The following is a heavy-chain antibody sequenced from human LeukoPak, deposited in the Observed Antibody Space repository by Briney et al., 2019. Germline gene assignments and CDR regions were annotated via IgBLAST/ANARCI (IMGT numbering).Heavy chain of an antibody. Sequence: GSSVKVSCKASRGTFSSYAISWVRQAPGQGLEWMGGIIPIFGTANYAQKFQGRVTITTDESTSTAYMELSSLRSEDTAVYYCAREAEVPAAHYYYYYYMDVWGKGTTVTVSS. CDR2: IIPIFGTA. CDR1: RGTFSSYA. J-gene: IGHJ6*03. CDR3: AREAEVPAAHYYYYYYMDV. D-gene: IGHD2-2*01. V-gene: IGHV1-69*05.